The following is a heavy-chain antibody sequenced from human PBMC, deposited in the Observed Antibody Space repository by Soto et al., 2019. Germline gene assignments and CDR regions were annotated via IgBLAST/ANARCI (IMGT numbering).Heavy chain of an antibody. CDR3: ARDLWGYCGTDCYPLDV. Sequence: SATLSLTCTVSGGSVSRYYWSWIRQPPGKGLEWIGYMYNTGRTVYSPSFKSRVTISVDTSKNQFSLQLDSVTAADTAVYYCARDLWGYCGTDCYPLDVWGQGTTVTVS. J-gene: IGHJ6*02. V-gene: IGHV4-59*02. CDR2: MYNTGRT. CDR1: GGSVSRYY. D-gene: IGHD2-21*02.